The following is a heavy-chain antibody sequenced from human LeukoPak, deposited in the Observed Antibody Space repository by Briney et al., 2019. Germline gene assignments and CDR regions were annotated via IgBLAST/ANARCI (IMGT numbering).Heavy chain of an antibody. V-gene: IGHV4-61*02. CDR1: GGSISSGSYY. CDR2: IHTSGST. D-gene: IGHD5-24*01. CDR3: ARDPGRWLQFGFDH. Sequence: PSETLSLTCTVSGGSISSGSYYWSWIRQPAGKGREWIGRIHTSGSTNYNPSLKSRVTISVDTSKNQFSLKLSSVTAADTAVYYCARDPGRWLQFGFDHWGQGTLVTVSS. J-gene: IGHJ4*02.